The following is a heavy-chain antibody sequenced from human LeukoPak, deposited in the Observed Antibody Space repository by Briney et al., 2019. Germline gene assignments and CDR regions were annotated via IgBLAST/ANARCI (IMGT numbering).Heavy chain of an antibody. J-gene: IGHJ3*02. CDR1: GFTFSSYA. D-gene: IGHD3-22*01. Sequence: GGSLRLSCAASGFTFSSYAMHWVRQAPGKGLEWVAVISYDGSNKYYADSVKGRFTISRDNSKNTLYLQMNSLRAEDTAVYYCARGLWDYDSSGYYSPFGAFDIWGQGTMVTVSS. CDR3: ARGLWDYDSSGYYSPFGAFDI. V-gene: IGHV3-30*14. CDR2: ISYDGSNK.